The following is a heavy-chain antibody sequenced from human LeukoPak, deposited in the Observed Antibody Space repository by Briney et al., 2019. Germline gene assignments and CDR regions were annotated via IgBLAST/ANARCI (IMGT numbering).Heavy chain of an antibody. CDR1: GYTFTSYG. J-gene: IGHJ6*02. CDR3: ARDAPTTFGLIIRGKGGMDV. CDR2: ISGYNGKT. D-gene: IGHD3/OR15-3a*01. V-gene: IGHV1-18*01. Sequence: GASVKVSCKASGYTFTSYGISWVRQAPGQGLEWLGWISGYNGKTNHAQKFQGRVTVTTDTTASTVYMELRGLTSDDTATYYCARDAPTTFGLIIRGKGGMDVWGQGTAVTVSS.